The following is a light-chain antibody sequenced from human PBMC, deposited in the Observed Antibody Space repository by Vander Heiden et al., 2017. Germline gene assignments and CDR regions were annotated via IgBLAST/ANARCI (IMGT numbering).Light chain of an antibody. CDR1: SSNIGAEH. CDR3: ASWDDSLSVVL. V-gene: IGLV1-47*01. Sequence: QSVLTQPPSASGTPGQRVSIFCAGSSSNIGAEHVNWYQQVQGAAPKVVIYGTSQRPSGVPDRFSGSKSGTSATLAISGLRSDDGADYYCASWDDSLSVVLFGGGTRLTVL. CDR2: GTS. J-gene: IGLJ2*01.